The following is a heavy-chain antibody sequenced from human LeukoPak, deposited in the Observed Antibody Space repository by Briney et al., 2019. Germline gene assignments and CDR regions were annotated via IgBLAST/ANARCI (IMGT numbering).Heavy chain of an antibody. Sequence: GGCLRLSCAASGFTISTYAIHWVRQGPGKGLEWVAVISYDGLNKYSADSVKGRFIISRDNSKNTLYLQMNSLTPEDTGVYYCVGEYRFDPWGQGTLVTVSS. V-gene: IGHV3-30*04. CDR3: VGEYRFDP. J-gene: IGHJ5*02. CDR2: ISYDGLNK. CDR1: GFTISTYA.